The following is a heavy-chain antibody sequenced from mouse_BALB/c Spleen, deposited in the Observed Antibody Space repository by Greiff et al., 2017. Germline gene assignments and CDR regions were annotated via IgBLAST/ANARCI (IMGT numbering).Heavy chain of an antibody. CDR1: GFTFTDYY. CDR2: IRNKANGYTT. D-gene: IGHD3-1*01. V-gene: IGHV7-3*02. CDR3: AREGYGYFDY. J-gene: IGHJ2*01. Sequence: EVKLVESGGGLVQPGGSLRLSCATSGFTFTDYYMSWVRQPPGKALEWLGFIRNKANGYTTEYSASVKGRFTISRDNSQSILYLQMNTLRAEDSATYYCAREGYGYFDYWGQGTTLTVSS.